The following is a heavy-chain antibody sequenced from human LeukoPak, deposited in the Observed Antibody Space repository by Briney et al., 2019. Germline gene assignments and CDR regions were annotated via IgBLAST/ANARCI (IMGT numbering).Heavy chain of an antibody. CDR1: GFTFSSYS. D-gene: IGHD6-19*01. Sequence: GGSLRLSCEASGFTFSSYSMNWVRQGPGKGLEWVSYISSSIGTIYSADSVKGRFTISRDNAKNSLYLQMNSLRDADTAVYYCARDLADRIWGRDYYYGMAVCGQGTTVTVSS. V-gene: IGHV3-48*02. CDR3: ARDLADRIWGRDYYYGMAV. J-gene: IGHJ6*02. CDR2: ISSSIGTI.